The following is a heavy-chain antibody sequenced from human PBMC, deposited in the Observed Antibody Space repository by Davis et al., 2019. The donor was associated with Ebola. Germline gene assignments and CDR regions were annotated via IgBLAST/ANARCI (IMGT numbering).Heavy chain of an antibody. Sequence: GESLKISCAASGFAFSSYAMHWVRQAPGQRLEWMGWINAGNGNTKYSQKFQGRVTITRDTSASTAYMELSSLRSEDTAVYYCASSGAAMVLFYYGMDVWGQGTTVTVSS. V-gene: IGHV1-3*01. D-gene: IGHD5-18*01. CDR3: ASSGAAMVLFYYGMDV. CDR1: GFAFSSYA. CDR2: INAGNGNT. J-gene: IGHJ6*02.